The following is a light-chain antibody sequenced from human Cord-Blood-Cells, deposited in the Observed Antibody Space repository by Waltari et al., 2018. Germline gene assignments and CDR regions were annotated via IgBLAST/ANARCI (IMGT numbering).Light chain of an antibody. CDR2: DAA. CDR1: QSVSSY. Sequence: EIVLTQSTATLSLSPGEGPTLSCRASQSVSSYVAWYQQKPGQAPRLLIYDAANGATVIPARFSGSRAGTDFTLTISSLEPEDVAVYYCQQRRAVVPGTKVDI. J-gene: IGKJ3*01. CDR3: QQRRA. V-gene: IGKV3-11*01.